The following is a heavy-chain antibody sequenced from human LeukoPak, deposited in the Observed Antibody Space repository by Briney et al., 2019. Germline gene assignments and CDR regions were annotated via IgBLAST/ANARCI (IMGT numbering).Heavy chain of an antibody. CDR3: AGSEATVTRPQSYYFDY. CDR2: IYYSGST. D-gene: IGHD4-17*01. V-gene: IGHV4-31*03. J-gene: IGHJ4*02. CDR1: GVSISSGGYY. Sequence: NTSPTLSLTCTVSGVSISSGGYYWSWIRQHPGKGLEWIGYIYYSGSTYYNPSLKSRVTISVDTSKNQFSLKLSSVTAADTAVYYCAGSEATVTRPQSYYFDYWGQGTLVTVSS.